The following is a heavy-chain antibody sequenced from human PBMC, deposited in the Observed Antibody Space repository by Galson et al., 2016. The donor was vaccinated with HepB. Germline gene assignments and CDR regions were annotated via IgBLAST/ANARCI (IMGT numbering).Heavy chain of an antibody. CDR1: GFTFRSYG. Sequence: SLRLSCAGSGFTFRSYGIHWVRQAPGKGLEWVAVISYDGTNKYYADSLKGRFTISRDNSKNTLYLQMNSLRAEDTAVYFCARDMAGYSYGFGFDYWGQGTLVTVSS. D-gene: IGHD5-18*01. CDR2: ISYDGTNK. V-gene: IGHV3-30*03. J-gene: IGHJ4*02. CDR3: ARDMAGYSYGFGFDY.